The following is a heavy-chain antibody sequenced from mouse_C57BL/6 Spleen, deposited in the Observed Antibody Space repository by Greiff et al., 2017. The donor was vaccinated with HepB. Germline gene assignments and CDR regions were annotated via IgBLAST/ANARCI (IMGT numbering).Heavy chain of an antibody. CDR3: ARWGDYDGGKAWFAY. V-gene: IGHV1-81*01. D-gene: IGHD2-4*01. J-gene: IGHJ3*01. CDR2: IYPRSGNT. CDR1: GYTFTSYG. Sequence: VQLVESGAELARPGASVKLSCKASGYTFTSYGISWVKQRTGQGLEWIGEIYPRSGNTYYNEKFKGKATLTADKSSSTAYMELRSLTSEDSAVYFCARWGDYDGGKAWFAYWGQGTLVTVSA.